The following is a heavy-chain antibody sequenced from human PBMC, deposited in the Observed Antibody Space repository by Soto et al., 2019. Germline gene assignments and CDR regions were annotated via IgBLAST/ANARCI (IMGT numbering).Heavy chain of an antibody. V-gene: IGHV4-59*08. D-gene: IGHD3-22*01. CDR3: ARSISYGGSGYRPKSYYYYGMDV. CDR2: IYYSGST. Sequence: PSETMSLTCTVSGGSINSYYWSWIRQHPGKGLEWIGYIYYSGSTNYNPSLKSRVTISVDTSKNQFSLKLSSVTAADTAVYYCARSISYGGSGYRPKSYYYYGMDVWGQGTTVTVSS. J-gene: IGHJ6*02. CDR1: GGSINSYY.